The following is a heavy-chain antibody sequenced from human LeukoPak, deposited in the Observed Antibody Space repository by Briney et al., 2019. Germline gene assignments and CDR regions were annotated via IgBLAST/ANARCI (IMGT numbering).Heavy chain of an antibody. V-gene: IGHV3-13*01. D-gene: IGHD2-15*01. Sequence: GGSLRLSCAASGFTFSSYDMHWVRQAAGKGPEWVSGIGTTGDTYYPGSVKGRFSISRENAKNSLCLQINSLRVEDTAVYYCARGHLPVVDGDSLSDAFDIWGQGTMVTVSS. J-gene: IGHJ3*02. CDR3: ARGHLPVVDGDSLSDAFDI. CDR2: IGTTGDT. CDR1: GFTFSSYD.